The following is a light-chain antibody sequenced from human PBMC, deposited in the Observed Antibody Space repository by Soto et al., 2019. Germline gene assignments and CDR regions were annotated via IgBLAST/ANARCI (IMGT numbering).Light chain of an antibody. CDR1: QSISIW. Sequence: DIQMTQSPFILSASVGDGVTITCRASQSISIWLAWYQQKPGKAPNLLIYKASSLESGVPSRFSGSGSGTEFTLTISSLQPDDSATYYCHQYNSYWTFGQGTKVEIK. V-gene: IGKV1-5*03. CDR2: KAS. CDR3: HQYNSYWT. J-gene: IGKJ1*01.